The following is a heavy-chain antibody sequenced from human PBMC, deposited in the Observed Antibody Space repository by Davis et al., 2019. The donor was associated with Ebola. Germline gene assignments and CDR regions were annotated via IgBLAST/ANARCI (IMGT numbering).Heavy chain of an antibody. CDR1: GFTFSSYS. Sequence: GESLKISCAASGFTFSSYSMNWVRQAPGKGLEWVSSISSSSSYIYYADSVKGRFTISRDNAKNSLYLQMNSLRAEDTAVYYCARGIVVVTAAQSFFDYWGQGTLVTVSS. CDR2: ISSSSSYI. CDR3: ARGIVVVTAAQSFFDY. J-gene: IGHJ4*02. V-gene: IGHV3-21*01. D-gene: IGHD2-21*02.